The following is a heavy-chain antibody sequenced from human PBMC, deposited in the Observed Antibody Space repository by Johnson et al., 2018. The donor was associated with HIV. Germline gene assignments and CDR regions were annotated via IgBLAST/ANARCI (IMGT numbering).Heavy chain of an antibody. V-gene: IGHV3-53*01. CDR1: GFTVSSNY. CDR3: AKDLRSYGNDAFDI. J-gene: IGHJ3*02. CDR2: IYSGGRT. D-gene: IGHD5-18*01. Sequence: VQLVESGGGLIQPGGSLRLSCAASGFTVSSNYMSWVRQPPGKGLEWVSVIYSGGRTYYADSVTGRFTISRDHSKNSLYLQMNSLRAEDTALYYCAKDLRSYGNDAFDIWGQGTMVTVSS.